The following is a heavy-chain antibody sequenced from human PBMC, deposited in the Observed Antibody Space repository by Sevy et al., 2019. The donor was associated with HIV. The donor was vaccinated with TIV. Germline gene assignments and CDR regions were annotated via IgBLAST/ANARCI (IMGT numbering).Heavy chain of an antibody. J-gene: IGHJ4*02. CDR3: ARDTDNYDILTGYYPFDY. V-gene: IGHV1-46*01. Sequence: ASVKVSCKASGYTFTSQYMHWVRQAPGQGLEWMGIINPSGGSTSYAQKFQGRVTMTRDTSTSTVYMELGSLRSEDTAMYYCARDTDNYDILTGYYPFDYWGQGTLVTVSS. D-gene: IGHD3-9*01. CDR1: GYTFTSQY. CDR2: INPSGGST.